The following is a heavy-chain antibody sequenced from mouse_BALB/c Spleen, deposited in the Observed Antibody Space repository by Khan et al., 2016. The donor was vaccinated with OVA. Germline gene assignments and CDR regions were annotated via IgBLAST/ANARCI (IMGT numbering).Heavy chain of an antibody. D-gene: IGHD1-1*01. CDR1: GYTFINYW. V-gene: IGHV1-7*01. CDR3: ARRVLRWDFDY. CDR2: INPSTGYT. Sequence: QMQLEDSGAELAKPGASVKMSCKASGYTFINYWILWVKQRPGQGLEWIGYINPSTGYTEYTQNFKDKATLPADQSSSTAYMQLSSLTSEDSAVYYCARRVLRWDFDYWGQGTTLTVS. J-gene: IGHJ2*01.